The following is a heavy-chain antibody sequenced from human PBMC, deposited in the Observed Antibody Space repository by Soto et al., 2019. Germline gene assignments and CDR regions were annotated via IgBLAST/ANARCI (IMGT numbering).Heavy chain of an antibody. D-gene: IGHD3-16*01. CDR1: GFSLSPYW. Sequence: LRLSCAASGFSLSPYWMHWVRQVPGRGLEWVARLSSDGFGAAYADSVKGRFFISRDIARNTLSLQMNSLRADDTAVYYCARDLGGPDYWGRGTSFTVS. V-gene: IGHV3-74*03. J-gene: IGHJ4*02. CDR2: LSSDGFGA. CDR3: ARDLGGPDY.